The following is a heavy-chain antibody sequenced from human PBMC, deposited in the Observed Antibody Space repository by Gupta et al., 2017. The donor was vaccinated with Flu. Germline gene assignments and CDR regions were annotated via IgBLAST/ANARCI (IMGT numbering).Heavy chain of an antibody. Sequence: KGLEWMGIIYPGDSDTRYSPSFQGQVTSSADKSISTAYLQWSSLKASDTAMYYCARHLTDFWSIPRGYGMDVWGQGTTVTVS. J-gene: IGHJ6*02. V-gene: IGHV5-51*01. CDR3: ARHLTDFWSIPRGYGMDV. CDR2: IYPGDSDT. D-gene: IGHD3-3*01.